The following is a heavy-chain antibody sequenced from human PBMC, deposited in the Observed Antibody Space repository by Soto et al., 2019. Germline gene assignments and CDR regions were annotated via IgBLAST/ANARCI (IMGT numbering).Heavy chain of an antibody. V-gene: IGHV4-59*05. J-gene: IGHJ5*02. D-gene: IGHD2-2*01. CDR2: IYYSGST. CDR1: GGSISGYY. Sequence: SETLSLTCTVSGGSISGYYWSWIRQSPGKGLEWIGSIYYSGSTYYNPSLKSRVTISVDTSKNQFSLKLSSVTAADTAVYYCFTSNWFDPWGQGTLVT. CDR3: FTSNWFDP.